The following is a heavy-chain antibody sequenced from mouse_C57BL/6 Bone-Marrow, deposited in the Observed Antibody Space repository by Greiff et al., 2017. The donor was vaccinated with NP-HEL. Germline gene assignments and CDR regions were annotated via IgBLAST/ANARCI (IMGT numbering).Heavy chain of an antibody. D-gene: IGHD4-1*01. Sequence: EVQLVESGGGLVKPGGSLKLSCAASGFTFSSYAMSWVRQTPEKRLEWVATISDGGSYTYYPDNVKGRFTISRDNAKNNLYLQMSHLKSEDTAMYYCARLGVNWDVNYWGQGTTLTVSS. J-gene: IGHJ2*01. CDR3: ARLGVNWDVNY. CDR1: GFTFSSYA. V-gene: IGHV5-4*01. CDR2: ISDGGSYT.